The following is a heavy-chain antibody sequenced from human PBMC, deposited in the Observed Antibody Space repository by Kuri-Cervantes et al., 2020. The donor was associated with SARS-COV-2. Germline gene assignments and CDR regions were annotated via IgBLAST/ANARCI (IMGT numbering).Heavy chain of an antibody. Sequence: SGPTLVKPTETLTLTCTVSGFSLSNARMGVSWIRQPPGKALEWLAHIFSNDEKSYSTSLKSRLTISKDTSKSQVVLTMTNMDPVDTATYYCGHSKTVAGTAIDYWGQGTLVTVSS. CDR3: GHSKTVAGTAIDY. D-gene: IGHD6-19*01. J-gene: IGHJ4*02. CDR1: GFSLSNARMG. V-gene: IGHV2-26*01. CDR2: IFSNDEK.